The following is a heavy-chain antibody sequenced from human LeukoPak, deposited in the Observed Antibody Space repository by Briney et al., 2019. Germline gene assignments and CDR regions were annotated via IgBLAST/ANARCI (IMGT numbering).Heavy chain of an antibody. CDR2: IIPILGIA. CDR3: AREQAEMGFDY. D-gene: IGHD5-24*01. CDR1: GGTFSSYA. V-gene: IGHV1-69*04. Sequence: GASVKVSCKASGGTFSSYAISWVRQAPGQGLEWMGRIIPILGIANYAQKFQGRVTITADKSTSTAYMELSSLRSEDTAVYYCAREQAEMGFDYWGQGTLVTVSS. J-gene: IGHJ4*02.